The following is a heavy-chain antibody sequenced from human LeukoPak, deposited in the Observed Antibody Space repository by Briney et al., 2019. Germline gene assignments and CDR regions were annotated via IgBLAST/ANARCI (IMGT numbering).Heavy chain of an antibody. V-gene: IGHV1-18*01. Sequence: ASVKVSCKASGYTFTSYGISWVRQAPGQGLEWMGWISAYNGNTNYAQKLQGRVTMTTDTSTSTAYMELRSLGSDDTAVYYCAREPPRGDPYYYYYYYGMDVWGQGTTVTVSS. D-gene: IGHD4-17*01. CDR1: GYTFTSYG. CDR3: AREPPRGDPYYYYYYYGMDV. J-gene: IGHJ6*02. CDR2: ISAYNGNT.